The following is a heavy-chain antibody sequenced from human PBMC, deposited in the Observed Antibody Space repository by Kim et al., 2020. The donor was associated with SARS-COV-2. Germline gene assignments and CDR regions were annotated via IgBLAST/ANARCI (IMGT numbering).Heavy chain of an antibody. V-gene: IGHV3-9*01. CDR3: AKDMGVGYCSSTSCYTYYFDY. Sequence: GGSLRLSCAASGFTFGDYAMHWVRQAPGKGLEWVSGISWDSGSIGYADSVKGRFTISRDNAKNSLYLQMNSLRAEDTALYYCAKDMGVGYCSSTSCYTYYFDYWGQGTLVTVSS. D-gene: IGHD2-2*02. J-gene: IGHJ4*02. CDR2: ISWDSGSI. CDR1: GFTFGDYA.